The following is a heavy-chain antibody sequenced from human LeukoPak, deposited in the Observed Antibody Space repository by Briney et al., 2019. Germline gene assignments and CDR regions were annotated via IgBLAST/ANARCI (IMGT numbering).Heavy chain of an antibody. D-gene: IGHD6-19*01. J-gene: IGHJ5*02. CDR3: AKDFSGWSNWFDP. Sequence: GGSLRLSCAASGFTFSSYAMHWVRQAPGKGLEWVAFIRYDGSNKYYADSVKGRFTISRDNSKNTLYLQMNSLRAEDTAVYYCAKDFSGWSNWFDPWGQGTLVTVSS. CDR2: IRYDGSNK. CDR1: GFTFSSYA. V-gene: IGHV3-30*02.